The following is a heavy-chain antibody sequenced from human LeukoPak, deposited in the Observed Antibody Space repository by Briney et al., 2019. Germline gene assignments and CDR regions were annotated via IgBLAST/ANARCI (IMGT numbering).Heavy chain of an antibody. CDR3: ARMNYVSSGWGAPFDY. CDR2: IRSSGTGT. CDR1: GFTFSSYW. Sequence: GGSLRLSCAASGFTFSSYWMSWVRQAPGKGLEWVPYIRSSGTGTDYTGSVKGRFTISRDNAKNSLYLQMNSLRAEDTAVYYCARMNYVSSGWGAPFDYWGQGTLVTVSS. D-gene: IGHD1-7*01. J-gene: IGHJ4*02. V-gene: IGHV3-48*04.